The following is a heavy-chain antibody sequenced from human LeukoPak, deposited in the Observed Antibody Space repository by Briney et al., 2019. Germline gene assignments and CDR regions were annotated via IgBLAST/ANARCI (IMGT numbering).Heavy chain of an antibody. CDR2: IKQDGSEK. V-gene: IGHV3-7*01. J-gene: IGHJ3*02. Sequence: GGSLRLSCAVSGFTFSDYWMSWVRQAPGKGLEWVANIKQDGSEKYYVDSVKGRFPISRDNAKNSLSLQMSSLRAEDTAVSYCARGGGTFDIWGQGTMVTVSS. D-gene: IGHD3-16*01. CDR3: ARGGGTFDI. CDR1: GFTFSDYW.